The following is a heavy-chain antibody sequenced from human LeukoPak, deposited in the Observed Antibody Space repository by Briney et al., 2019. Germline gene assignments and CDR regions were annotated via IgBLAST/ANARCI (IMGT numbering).Heavy chain of an antibody. CDR1: GFTFDSNA. J-gene: IGHJ4*02. V-gene: IGHV3-23*01. Sequence: QTGGSLRLSCAASGFTFDSNAMTWVRQAPGKGLGWVSAITSSANFKYYADSVKGRFTISRDNSKNTLYLQMNSLTAEDTAVYYCAKLGDCSTSSCYPRTPIDYWGQGTLVTVSS. CDR3: AKLGDCSTSSCYPRTPIDY. CDR2: ITSSANFK. D-gene: IGHD2-2*01.